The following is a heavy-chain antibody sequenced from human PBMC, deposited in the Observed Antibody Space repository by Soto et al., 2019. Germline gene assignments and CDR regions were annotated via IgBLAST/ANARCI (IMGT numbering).Heavy chain of an antibody. D-gene: IGHD3-3*01. CDR2: IIPIFGTA. V-gene: IGHV1-69*06. CDR1: GGTFSSYA. Sequence: SVKVSCKASGGTFSSYAISWVRQAPGQGLEWMGGIIPIFGTANYAQKFQGRVTITADKSTSTAYMELSSLGSEDTAVYYCARGDFWSGYYRWGQGPNYYYYGMDVWGQGTTVTVSS. J-gene: IGHJ6*02. CDR3: ARGDFWSGYYRWGQGPNYYYYGMDV.